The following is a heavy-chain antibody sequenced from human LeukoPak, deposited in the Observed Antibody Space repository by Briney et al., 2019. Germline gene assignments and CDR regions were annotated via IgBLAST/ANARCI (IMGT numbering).Heavy chain of an antibody. D-gene: IGHD5-18*01. J-gene: IGHJ4*02. CDR1: GFTFSSYW. CDR3: ASRGYSYGYLVRY. V-gene: IGHV3-7*01. Sequence: GGSLRLSCAASGFTFSSYWMSWVRQAPGKGLEWVANIKQDGSEKYYVDSVKGRFTISRDNAKNSLYLQMNSLRAEDTAVYYCASRGYSYGYLVRYWGQGTLVTVSS. CDR2: IKQDGSEK.